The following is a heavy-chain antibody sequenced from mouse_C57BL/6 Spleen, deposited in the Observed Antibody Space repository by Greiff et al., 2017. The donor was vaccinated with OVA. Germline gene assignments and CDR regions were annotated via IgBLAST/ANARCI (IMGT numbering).Heavy chain of an antibody. D-gene: IGHD3-2*02. V-gene: IGHV1-63*01. J-gene: IGHJ3*01. CDR2: IYPGGGNT. CDR3: ARLDRAGSWFAY. CDR1: GYTFTNYW. Sequence: VKLLESGAELVRPGTSVKLSCKASGYTFTNYWIGWVKQRPGHGLEWIGGIYPGGGNTNYNEKFKGKATLTADKSSSTAYMQFSSLTSEDSAIYLCARLDRAGSWFAYWGQGTLVTVSA.